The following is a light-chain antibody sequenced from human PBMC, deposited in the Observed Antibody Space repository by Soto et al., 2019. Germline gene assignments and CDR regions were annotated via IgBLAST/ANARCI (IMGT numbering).Light chain of an antibody. J-gene: IGLJ2*01. CDR2: DND. V-gene: IGLV1-51*01. CDR3: GTWDGSLSAVV. CDR1: RYNIENHY. Sequence: QSALTQPPSVSAAPGQKVTISCSGSRYNIENHYVCWYQQLPGTAPKLLIYDNDKRPSGIPDRFSGSKSGTSATLGITGLQTGDEADYYCGTWDGSLSAVVFGGGTQLTVL.